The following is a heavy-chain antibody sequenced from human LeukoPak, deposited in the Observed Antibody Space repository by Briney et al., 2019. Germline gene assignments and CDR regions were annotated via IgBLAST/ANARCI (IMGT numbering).Heavy chain of an antibody. Sequence: AAVRDSCKPSGYTFTSDGISTGRQALGQGLECRGWICAYNGNTNYAQKLQGRVTMTTDTSTSTAYMELRSLRSDDTAVYYCARDDHPGHSYYGSGSYPLDYWGQGTLVTVSS. CDR3: ARDDHPGHSYYGSGSYPLDY. D-gene: IGHD3-10*01. J-gene: IGHJ4*02. V-gene: IGHV1-18*01. CDR1: GYTFTSDG. CDR2: ICAYNGNT.